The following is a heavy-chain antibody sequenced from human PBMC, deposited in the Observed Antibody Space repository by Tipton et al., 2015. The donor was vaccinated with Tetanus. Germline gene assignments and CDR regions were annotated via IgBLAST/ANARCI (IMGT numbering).Heavy chain of an antibody. J-gene: IGHJ3*01. CDR1: GGSFSGHY. D-gene: IGHD3-16*02. CDR3: ARHMAEHDARYFDL. CDR2: INPSGGA. V-gene: IGHV4-34*01. Sequence: TLSLTCAVSGGSFSGHYWSWIRQPPGEGLEWIGEINPSGGASYNPSLKSRVTISVDTSTNQFSLKLTSVTAADTAVYYCARHMAEHDARYFDLWGQGTKVTVSS.